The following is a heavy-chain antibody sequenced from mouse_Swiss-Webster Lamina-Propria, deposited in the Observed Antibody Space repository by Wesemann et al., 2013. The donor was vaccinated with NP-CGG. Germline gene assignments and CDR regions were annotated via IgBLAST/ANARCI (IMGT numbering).Heavy chain of an antibody. CDR3: ARPLTGYYFDY. CDR1: GFTFSSYG. J-gene: IGHJ2*01. V-gene: IGHV5-6*01. CDR2: ISSGGSYT. Sequence: KPGGSLKLSCAASGFTFSSYGMSWVRQTPDKRLEWVATISSGGSYTYYPDSVKGRFTISRDNAKNTLYLQMSSLKSEDTAMYYCARPLTGYYFDYWGQGTTLTVSS. D-gene: IGHD4-1*01.